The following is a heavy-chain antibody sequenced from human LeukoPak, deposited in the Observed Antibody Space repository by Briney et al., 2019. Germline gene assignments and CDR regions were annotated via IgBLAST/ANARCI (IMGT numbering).Heavy chain of an antibody. CDR3: ERGPSLGAHLDY. J-gene: IGHJ4*02. Sequence: SETLSLTCAVSGGSISSNNWWTWVRQAPGKGLEWIGEIYHYGTTNYNPSLKGRVTISVDKSKNQFSLKFNSVTAADTAVYYCERGPSLGAHLDYWGQGTLVTVSS. CDR2: IYHYGTT. CDR1: GGSISSNNW. D-gene: IGHD1-26*01. V-gene: IGHV4-4*02.